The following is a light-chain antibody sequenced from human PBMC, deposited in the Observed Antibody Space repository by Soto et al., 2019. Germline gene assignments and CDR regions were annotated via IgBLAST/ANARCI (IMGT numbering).Light chain of an antibody. CDR1: SSDVGGYNY. CDR2: DVS. J-gene: IGLJ1*01. CDR3: CSYAGSHSYV. V-gene: IGLV2-11*01. Sequence: QSVLTQPRSVSGSPGQSVTISCTGTSSDVGGYNYVSWYQQHPGKAPKLMIYDVSKRPSGVPDRFSGSKSGNTASLTISGLQAEDEADYYCCSYAGSHSYVFGTGTKLPVL.